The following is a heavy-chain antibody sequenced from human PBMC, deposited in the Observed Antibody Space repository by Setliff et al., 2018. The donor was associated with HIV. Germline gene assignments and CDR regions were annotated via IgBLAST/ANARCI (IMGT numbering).Heavy chain of an antibody. V-gene: IGHV4-39*01. CDR2: VSYSGTT. CDR1: SGPFSSRHY. J-gene: IGHJ4*02. CDR3: ARHQSGYNFSPFDN. Sequence: PSETLSLTCTVSSGPFSSRHYWGWIRQSPGKGLEWIGSVSYSGTTYYNPSLRSRVTLSVDMSKNQFSLILSSVTAADTATYYCARHQSGYNFSPFDNWGLGSLGTVSS. D-gene: IGHD5-12*01.